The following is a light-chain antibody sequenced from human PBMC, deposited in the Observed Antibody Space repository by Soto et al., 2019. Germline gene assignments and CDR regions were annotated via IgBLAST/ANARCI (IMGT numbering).Light chain of an antibody. CDR1: QSVSSY. Sequence: NVLTQSPATLSLSPGERVTLSCRASQSVSSYLAWYQQKPGQAPRLLIYDASNRATGIPARFSGSGSGTDFTLTISSLEPEDFAVYYCQQRSNWPPFTFGGGTKVEIK. CDR3: QQRSNWPPFT. V-gene: IGKV3-11*01. J-gene: IGKJ4*01. CDR2: DAS.